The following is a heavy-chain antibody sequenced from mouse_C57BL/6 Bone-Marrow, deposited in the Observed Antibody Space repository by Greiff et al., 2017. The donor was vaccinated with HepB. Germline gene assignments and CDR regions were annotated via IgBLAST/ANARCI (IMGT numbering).Heavy chain of an antibody. CDR1: GYTFTSYW. V-gene: IGHV1-50*01. Sequence: QVHVKQPGAELVKPGASVKLSCKASGYTFTSYWMQWVKQRPGQGLEWIGEIDPSDSYTNYNQKFKGKATLTVDTSSSTAYMQLSSLTSEDSAVYYCARGGAYWGQGTTLTVSS. J-gene: IGHJ2*01. CDR3: ARGGAY. CDR2: IDPSDSYT.